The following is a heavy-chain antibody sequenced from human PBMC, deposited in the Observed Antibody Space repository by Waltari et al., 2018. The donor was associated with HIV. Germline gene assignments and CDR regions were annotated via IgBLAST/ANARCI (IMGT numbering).Heavy chain of an antibody. D-gene: IGHD2-21*01. V-gene: IGHV4-38-2*02. CDR1: GSSLVDVYS. CDR2: LYHNGKT. J-gene: IGHJ4*02. Sequence: QVQLRESGPRLVQTLETLSLSCSVSGSSLVDVYSWSCIRKSPDVGLEWIATLYHNGKTDYNPSFGGRGTTSVDISRNRFSLKMTSMRATDTALYFCARDWGLSTGPFDFWGQGIHVTVSS. CDR3: ARDWGLSTGPFDF.